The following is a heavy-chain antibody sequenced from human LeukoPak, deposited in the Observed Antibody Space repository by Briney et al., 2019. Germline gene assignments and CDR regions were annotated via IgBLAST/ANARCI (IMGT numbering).Heavy chain of an antibody. D-gene: IGHD3-10*01. CDR2: IWSDGSNK. V-gene: IGHV3-33*01. CDR1: GFTFSYYA. Sequence: GGSLRLSCAASGFTFSYYAIHWVRQAPGKGLEGVARIWSDGSNKYYADSVKGRSTISRDNSKNTVYLQMNSLRAEDTAVYYCARELFGSGSCPDGWGQGTLVTVSS. J-gene: IGHJ4*02. CDR3: ARELFGSGSCPDG.